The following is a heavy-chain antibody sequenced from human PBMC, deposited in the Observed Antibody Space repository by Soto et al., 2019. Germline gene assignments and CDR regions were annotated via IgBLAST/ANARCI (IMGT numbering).Heavy chain of an antibody. CDR2: INYRGNS. Sequence: QVHLQESGPGLVKPSQTLSVTCTVSGDSINSGGFYWAWIRQLPGKGLEWIGYINYRGNSYNHQSLESRVLMSIDTSTNQFSLKMMSVTAAETARYYCARLKKTFGGVFVGFEAWCQGTLVTGS. D-gene: IGHD3-16*02. CDR1: GDSINSGGFY. J-gene: IGHJ5*02. CDR3: ARLKKTFGGVFVGFEA. V-gene: IGHV4-31*03.